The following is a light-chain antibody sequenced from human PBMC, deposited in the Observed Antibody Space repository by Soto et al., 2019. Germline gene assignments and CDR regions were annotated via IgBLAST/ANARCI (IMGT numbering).Light chain of an antibody. Sequence: QSVLTQPPSVSAAPGQKVTISCSGSSSNIGNNYVSWYQQLPGTAPKLLIYDNNKLPSGIPDRFSGSKSGTSATLGNTGLQTGDEADYYCGTWDSSMSAVVFGGGTKLTVL. CDR1: SSNIGNNY. CDR3: GTWDSSMSAVV. V-gene: IGLV1-51*01. CDR2: DNN. J-gene: IGLJ2*01.